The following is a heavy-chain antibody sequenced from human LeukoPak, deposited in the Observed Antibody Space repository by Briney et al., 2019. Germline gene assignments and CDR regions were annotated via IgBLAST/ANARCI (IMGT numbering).Heavy chain of an antibody. D-gene: IGHD3-16*01. CDR3: AIGQGVITWGGADVYDV. CDR1: GDTFTNYG. J-gene: IGHJ3*01. CDR2: FSTYNGDT. Sequence: ASVRVSCKASGDTFTNYGINWVRQAPGHRPEWMGWFSTYNGDTKYAQKLKGRLTLTADTLKTTAYMELRTLISDDTATYYCAIGQGVITWGGADVYDVWGQGTTVIVSS. V-gene: IGHV1-18*01.